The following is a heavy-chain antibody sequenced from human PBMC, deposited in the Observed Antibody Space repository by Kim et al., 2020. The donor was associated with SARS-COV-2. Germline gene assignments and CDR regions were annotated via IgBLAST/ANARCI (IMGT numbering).Heavy chain of an antibody. D-gene: IGHD3-22*01. CDR3: ARDYKPQFYYDSSGLGY. V-gene: IGHV3-30*07. J-gene: IGHJ4*02. Sequence: VKGRFTISRDNSKNTLYLQMNSLRAEDTAVYYCARDYKPQFYYDSSGLGYWGQGTLVTVSS.